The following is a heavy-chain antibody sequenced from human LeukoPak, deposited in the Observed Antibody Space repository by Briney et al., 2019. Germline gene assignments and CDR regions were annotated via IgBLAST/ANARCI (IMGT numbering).Heavy chain of an antibody. CDR2: INTDGSST. CDR1: GFTFTTFS. J-gene: IGHJ4*02. CDR3: ARAGRGYFDY. Sequence: GGSVTLSCAASGFTFTTFSMHWVRQAPGKALVCVSRINTDGSSTSYADSVKGRFTISRDNAKNTLYLQMNSLRAEDTAVHYCARAGRGYFDYWGQGTLVTASS. V-gene: IGHV3-74*01.